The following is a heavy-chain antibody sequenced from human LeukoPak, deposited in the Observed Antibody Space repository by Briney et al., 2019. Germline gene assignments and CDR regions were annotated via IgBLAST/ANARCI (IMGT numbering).Heavy chain of an antibody. CDR3: ARTRNFDWLFRHHDAFDI. CDR1: GYTFTSYG. J-gene: IGHJ3*02. V-gene: IGHV1-18*01. Sequence: ASVKVSCKASGYTFTSYGISWVRQAPGQGLEWMGWISAYNGNTNYAQKLQGRVTMTTDTSTSTAYMELRSLRSDDTAVYYCARTRNFDWLFRHHDAFDIWGQGTMVTVSS. D-gene: IGHD3-9*01. CDR2: ISAYNGNT.